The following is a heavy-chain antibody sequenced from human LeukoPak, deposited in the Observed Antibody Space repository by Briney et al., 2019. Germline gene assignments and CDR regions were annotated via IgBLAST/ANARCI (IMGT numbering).Heavy chain of an antibody. CDR2: IYGDGTT. CDR1: GFNVSSNY. V-gene: IGHV3-53*04. D-gene: IGHD4-23*01. J-gene: IGHJ3*02. Sequence: GGSLRLSCEASGFNVSSNYMTWVRQAPGKGLEWVSLIYGDGTTDYADSVKGRFHISRHNSKNTLYLQMNSLRAEDTAVYYCARGLDYGGNTLVLSASDMWGQGTMVTVSS. CDR3: ARGLDYGGNTLVLSASDM.